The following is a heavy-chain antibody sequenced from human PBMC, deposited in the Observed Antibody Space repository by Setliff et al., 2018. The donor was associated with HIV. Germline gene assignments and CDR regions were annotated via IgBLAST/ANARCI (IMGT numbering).Heavy chain of an antibody. Sequence: PSETLSLTCAVYGGSFSGYYWSWIRQPPGKGLEWIGEINHSGNTNYNPSLKSRVTISVDTSKNQFTLNLNSVTAADTAVYYCATYADRESNRFDPWGQGTLVTVS. CDR1: GGSFSGYY. CDR2: INHSGNT. J-gene: IGHJ5*02. V-gene: IGHV4-34*01. D-gene: IGHD3-10*01. CDR3: ATYADRESNRFDP.